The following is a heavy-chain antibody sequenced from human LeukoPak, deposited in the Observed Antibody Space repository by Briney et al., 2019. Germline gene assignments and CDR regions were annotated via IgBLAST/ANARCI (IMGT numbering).Heavy chain of an antibody. V-gene: IGHV3-66*02. D-gene: IGHD3-22*01. CDR3: PKGRITMIVTRLDY. J-gene: IGHJ4*02. CDR2: IYSDAGT. CDR1: GFTVSSNY. Sequence: PGGSLRLSCAASGFTVSSNYMSWVRQAPGKGLEWVSVIYSDAGTYYADSVKGRFTISRDNSKNTLYLQMNSLRAEDTAVYYCPKGRITMIVTRLDYWGQGTLVTVSS.